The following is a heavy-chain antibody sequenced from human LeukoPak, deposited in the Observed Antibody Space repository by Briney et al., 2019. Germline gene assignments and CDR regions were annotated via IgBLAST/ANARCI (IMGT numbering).Heavy chain of an antibody. CDR1: GFTFSSYG. V-gene: IGHV3-48*01. D-gene: IGHD3-10*01. CDR3: ARPYYYGSGSYSVPAD. Sequence: GGSLRLSCAASGFTFSSYGMNWVRQAPGKGLEWVSYISSSSSTIYYADSVKGRFTISRDNAKNSLYLQMNSLRAEDTAVYYCARPYYYGSGSYSVPADWGQGTLVTVSS. CDR2: ISSSSSTI. J-gene: IGHJ4*02.